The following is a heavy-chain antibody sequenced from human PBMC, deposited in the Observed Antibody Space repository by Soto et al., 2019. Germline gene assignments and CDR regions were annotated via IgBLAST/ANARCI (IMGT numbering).Heavy chain of an antibody. CDR1: GFTFSSYG. D-gene: IGHD3-22*01. CDR3: EKDSSGITMIVVVTRRNSAFDI. Sequence: QVQLVESGGGVVQPGRSLRLSCAASGFTFSSYGMHWVRQAPGKGLEWVAVISYDGSNKYYADSVKGRFTISRDNSKNSLYLQMNGLRAEDTAVYYCEKDSSGITMIVVVTRRNSAFDIWGQGTMVTVS. CDR2: ISYDGSNK. J-gene: IGHJ3*02. V-gene: IGHV3-30*18.